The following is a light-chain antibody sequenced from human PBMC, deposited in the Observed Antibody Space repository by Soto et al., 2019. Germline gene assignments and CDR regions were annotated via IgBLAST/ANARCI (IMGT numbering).Light chain of an antibody. CDR3: TSWTTSTTMI. CDR1: SSDIGAYNY. V-gene: IGLV2-14*03. J-gene: IGLJ2*01. CDR2: DVN. Sequence: QSVLTQPASASGSPGQSITISCTGTSSDIGAYNYVSWYQQHPGKAPKLMIYDVNIRPSGVSNRFSGSKSGNTASLTISGLQAEDEADYYCTSWTTSTTMIFGGGTQLTVL.